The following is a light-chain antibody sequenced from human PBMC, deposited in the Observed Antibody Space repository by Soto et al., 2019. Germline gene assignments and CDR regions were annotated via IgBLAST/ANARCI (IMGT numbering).Light chain of an antibody. CDR2: AAS. J-gene: IGKJ1*01. V-gene: IGKV1-39*01. CDR1: QSISSY. CDR3: QQSYSTPWT. Sequence: DIQMTESPSSLSASVGGRVTITCRASQSISSYLNWYQQKPGKAPKLLIYAASSLQSGVPSRFSGSGSGTDFTLTISSLLPEDFATYYCQQSYSTPWTFGQGTKV.